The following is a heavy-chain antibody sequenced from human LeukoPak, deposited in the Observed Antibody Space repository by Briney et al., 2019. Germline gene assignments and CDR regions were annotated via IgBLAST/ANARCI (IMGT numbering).Heavy chain of an antibody. J-gene: IGHJ4*02. D-gene: IGHD5-18*01. Sequence: GGSLRLSCAASGFTFSSYGMHWVRQAPGKGLEWVAFIRYDGSNKYYADSVKGRFTISRDNSKNTLYLQMNSLRAEDTAVYYCAKAPGVRGYSYGCLDYWGQGALVTVSS. CDR3: AKAPGVRGYSYGCLDY. CDR2: IRYDGSNK. V-gene: IGHV3-30*02. CDR1: GFTFSSYG.